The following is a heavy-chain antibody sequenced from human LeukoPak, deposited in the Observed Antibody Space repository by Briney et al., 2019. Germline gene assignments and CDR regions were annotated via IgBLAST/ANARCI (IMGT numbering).Heavy chain of an antibody. J-gene: IGHJ5*02. V-gene: IGHV4-4*07. Sequence: SETLSLTCTVSGGSISSYYWSWIRQPAGKGLEWIGRIYTSGSTNYNPSLKSRVTMSVDTSKNQFSLNLSSVTAADTAVYYCAREIRYFDWLLNWFDPWGQGTLVTVSS. CDR1: GGSISSYY. CDR3: AREIRYFDWLLNWFDP. CDR2: IYTSGST. D-gene: IGHD3-9*01.